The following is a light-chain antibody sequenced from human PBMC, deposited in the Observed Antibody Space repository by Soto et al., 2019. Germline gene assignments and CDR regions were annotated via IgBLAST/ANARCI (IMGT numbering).Light chain of an antibody. CDR2: KAS. CDR3: QQYNSYSLT. CDR1: QSIGSW. J-gene: IGKJ4*01. Sequence: DIQMTQSPSTLSASVGDRVTITCRASQSIGSWLAWYQQKPGKAPKLLIYKASSLESGVPSRFSGSGSGSEFTLTISSLQPDDFATYCCQQYNSYSLTFGGGTKVEIK. V-gene: IGKV1-5*03.